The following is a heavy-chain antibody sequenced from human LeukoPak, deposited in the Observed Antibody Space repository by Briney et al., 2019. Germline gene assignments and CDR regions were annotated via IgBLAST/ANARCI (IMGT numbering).Heavy chain of an antibody. CDR3: ASRLGMTDDAFDI. CDR1: GFSFYNLA. V-gene: IGHV3-30*04. J-gene: IGHJ3*02. CDR2: MSHDGTKK. Sequence: GGSLRLSCATSGFSFYNLAFHWVRQAPGKGLEWVAVMSHDGTKKNHADSVKGRFTISRDNSKNTLYLQINSLKTEDTAVYYCASRLGMTDDAFDIWGQGTMVTVSA. D-gene: IGHD3-16*01.